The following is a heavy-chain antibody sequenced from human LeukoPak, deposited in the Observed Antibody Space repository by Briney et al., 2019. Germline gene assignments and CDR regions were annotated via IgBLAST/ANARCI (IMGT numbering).Heavy chain of an antibody. V-gene: IGHV3-74*01. CDR3: AKDQPEAYFDY. CDR1: EFSLSNYW. CDR2: INPDGGIT. J-gene: IGHJ4*02. D-gene: IGHD1-14*01. Sequence: GGSQRLSCVDSEFSLSNYWVHWVRQPPGKGLVWVARINPDGGITNYADSVRGRFTISRDNAKNTLHLQMNSLRPEDAALYYCAKDQPEAYFDYWGQGTLVTVSS.